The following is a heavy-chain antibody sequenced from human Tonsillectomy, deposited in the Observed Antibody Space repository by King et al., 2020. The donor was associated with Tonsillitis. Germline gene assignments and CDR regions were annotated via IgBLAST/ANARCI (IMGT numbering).Heavy chain of an antibody. CDR2: IRSQVYGGTT. V-gene: IGHV3-49*03. D-gene: IGHD3-9*01. CDR1: GFIFSDYG. CDR3: SRDLQPFDWLMGCDI. J-gene: IGHJ3*02. Sequence: VQLVESGGGLVQPGRSLRLACAASGFIFSDYGVSWFRQAPGKGLEWVCFIRSQVYGGTTECAASVKGKFSISRDDSKSIAYLQMDSLKTEDTAVYYCSRDLQPFDWLMGCDIWGLGTMVIVAS.